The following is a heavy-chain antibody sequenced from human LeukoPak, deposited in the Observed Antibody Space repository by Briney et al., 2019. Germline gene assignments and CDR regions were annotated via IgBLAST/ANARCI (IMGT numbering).Heavy chain of an antibody. CDR2: IIPIFGTA. CDR1: RGTFSSYA. D-gene: IGHD5-18*01. J-gene: IGHJ4*02. CDR3: AGERGYSYGDY. V-gene: IGHV1-69*06. Sequence: SSVKVSCKPSRGTFSSYAISWVRQAPGQGLEWMGGIIPIFGTANYAQKFQGRVTITADKSTSTAYMELSSLRSEDTAVYYCAGERGYSYGDYWGQGTLVTVSS.